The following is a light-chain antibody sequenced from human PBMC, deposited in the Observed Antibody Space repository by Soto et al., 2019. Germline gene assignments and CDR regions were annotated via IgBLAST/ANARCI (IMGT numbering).Light chain of an antibody. CDR1: QSISDW. CDR3: QQEWT. J-gene: IGKJ1*01. Sequence: DLQMIQSPSTLSASVGDRVTITCRASQSISDWLAWYQQKPGKAPKLLIYKASSLQSGVPSRFSGSGSGPDFTLTISSLQADDFATYYCQQEWTFGQGTKVDIK. V-gene: IGKV1-5*03. CDR2: KAS.